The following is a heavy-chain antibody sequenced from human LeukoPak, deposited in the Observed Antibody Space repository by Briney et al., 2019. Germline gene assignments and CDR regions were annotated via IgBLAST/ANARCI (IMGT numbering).Heavy chain of an antibody. V-gene: IGHV3-23*01. CDR2: ITGSGVST. CDR3: AKDGGAGDIVAPFYFDY. D-gene: IGHD5-12*01. J-gene: IGHJ4*02. CDR1: GFTFSSYW. Sequence: GSLRLSYAASGFTFSSYWMSWVRPAAGGGLEWGSVITGSGVSTYYADSEKGRLTISRDNSKNTLYLQMNSLRAEDTAVYYCAKDGGAGDIVAPFYFDYWGQGTLVTVSS.